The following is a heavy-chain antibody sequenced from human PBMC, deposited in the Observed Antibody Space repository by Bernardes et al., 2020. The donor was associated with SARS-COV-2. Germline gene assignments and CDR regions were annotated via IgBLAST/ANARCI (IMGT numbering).Heavy chain of an antibody. CDR1: GYTFSNYW. V-gene: IGHV5-51*01. J-gene: IGHJ4*02. CDR2: IYPGDSDT. Sequence: GESLKISCKASGYTFSNYWIGWVRQMPGKGLEWMGIIYPGDSDTRYSPSFQGQVTISADKSLNTTYLHWSSLKSSDTAIYFCARRDNGAYWGQGTLVTVSS. CDR3: ARRDNGAY. D-gene: IGHD1-1*01.